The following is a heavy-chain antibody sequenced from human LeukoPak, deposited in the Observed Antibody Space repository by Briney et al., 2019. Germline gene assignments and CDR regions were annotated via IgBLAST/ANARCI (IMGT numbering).Heavy chain of an antibody. D-gene: IGHD2-15*01. CDR1: GGSISSGDYY. CDR3: ARGHSGGSCQVDY. CDR2: IYYSGST. J-gene: IGHJ4*02. Sequence: SETLSLTCTVSGGSISSGDYYWSWICQPPGKGLEWIGYIYYSGSTYYNPSLKSRVTISVDTSKNQFSLKLSSVTAADTAVYYCARGHSGGSCQVDYWGQGTLVTVSS. V-gene: IGHV4-30-4*01.